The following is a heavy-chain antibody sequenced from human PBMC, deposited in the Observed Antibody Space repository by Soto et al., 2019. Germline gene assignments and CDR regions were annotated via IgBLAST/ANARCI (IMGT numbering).Heavy chain of an antibody. J-gene: IGHJ4*02. CDR3: AREIVVVPAAFDAGSAELDY. Sequence: PGGSLRLSCAASGFTFSNYWMSWVRQAPGKGLEWVANIKQDGSEKYYVDSVKGRFTISRDNAKNSLYLQMNSLRAEDTAVYYCAREIVVVPAAFDAGSAELDYWGQGTLVTVSS. D-gene: IGHD2-2*01. CDR1: GFTFSNYW. V-gene: IGHV3-7*04. CDR2: IKQDGSEK.